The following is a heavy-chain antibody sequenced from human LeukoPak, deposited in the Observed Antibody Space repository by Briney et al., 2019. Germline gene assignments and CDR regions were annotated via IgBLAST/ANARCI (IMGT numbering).Heavy chain of an antibody. Sequence: GASVKVSCKASGYTFTSYGISWVRQAPGQGLEWMGWISAYNGNTNYAQKLQGRVTMTTDTSTSTAYMELSSLRSEDTAVYYCARGAGGQTYYDFWSGYLNAHYMDVWGKGTTVTVSS. CDR1: GYTFTSYG. V-gene: IGHV1-18*01. CDR2: ISAYNGNT. CDR3: ARGAGGQTYYDFWSGYLNAHYMDV. D-gene: IGHD3-3*01. J-gene: IGHJ6*03.